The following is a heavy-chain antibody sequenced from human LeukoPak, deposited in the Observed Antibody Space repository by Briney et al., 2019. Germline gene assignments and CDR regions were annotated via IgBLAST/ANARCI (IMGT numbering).Heavy chain of an antibody. J-gene: IGHJ6*03. Sequence: ASVKVSCKVSGYTLTELSINWVRQPPGEGLEWMGGFHPEGGETIHAQKFQGRVTMTADTSTDTAYMELSSLTSDDMAVYYCMSAFYMDVWGEGTTVTVSS. D-gene: IGHD5/OR15-5a*01. V-gene: IGHV1-24*01. CDR1: GYTLTELS. CDR2: FHPEGGET. CDR3: MSAFYMDV.